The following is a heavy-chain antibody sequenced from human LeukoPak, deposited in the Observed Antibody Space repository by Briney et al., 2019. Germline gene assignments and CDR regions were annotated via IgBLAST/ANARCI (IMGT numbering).Heavy chain of an antibody. CDR1: GFTFSSYS. D-gene: IGHD6-13*01. CDR2: ITSSSSNK. CDR3: AKDASYSSPGTYYYYYYMDV. V-gene: IGHV3-21*01. J-gene: IGHJ6*03. Sequence: PGGSLRLSCAASGFTFSSYSMNWVRQAPGKGLEWVSSITSSSSNKDYVDSVKGRFTVSRDNAKNSLYLQMNSLRAEDTAVYYCAKDASYSSPGTYYYYYYMDVWGKGTTVTVSS.